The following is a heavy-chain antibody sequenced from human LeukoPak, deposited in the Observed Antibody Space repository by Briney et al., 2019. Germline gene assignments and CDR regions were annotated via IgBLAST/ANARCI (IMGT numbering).Heavy chain of an antibody. Sequence: SGGSLRLSCAASGFTFSSYGMSWVRQAPGKGLEWVSAISGSGGSTYYADSVKGRFTISRDNSKNTLYLQMNSLRAEDTAVYYCAKTLRYFDGGYYYMDVWGKGTTVTISS. D-gene: IGHD3-9*01. CDR3: AKTLRYFDGGYYYMDV. J-gene: IGHJ6*03. V-gene: IGHV3-23*01. CDR2: ISGSGGST. CDR1: GFTFSSYG.